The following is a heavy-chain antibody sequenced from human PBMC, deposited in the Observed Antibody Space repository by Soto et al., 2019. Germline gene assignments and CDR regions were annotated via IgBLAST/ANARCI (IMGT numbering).Heavy chain of an antibody. CDR3: ARIVGATSYYYYGIDV. V-gene: IGHV5-51*01. D-gene: IGHD1-26*01. J-gene: IGHJ6*02. CDR1: GYSFTSYW. CDR2: IYPGDSDT. Sequence: PGESLKISCKGSGYSFTSYWIGWVRQMPGKGLEWMGFIYPGDSDTRYSPSFHGQVTISADKSISTAYLQWSSLKASDTAMYYCARIVGATSYYYYGIDVWGQGTTVTVSS.